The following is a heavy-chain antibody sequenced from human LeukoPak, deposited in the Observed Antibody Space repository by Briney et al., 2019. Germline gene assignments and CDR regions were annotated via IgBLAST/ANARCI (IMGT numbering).Heavy chain of an antibody. CDR3: ARDRDYYDSSGPSNAFDI. CDR2: ISSSSSYI. CDR1: GFTFSSYS. D-gene: IGHD3-22*01. V-gene: IGHV3-21*01. J-gene: IGHJ3*02. Sequence: GGSLRLSCAASGFTFSSYSMNWVRQAPGKGLEWVSSISSSSSYIYYADSVKGRFTISRDNAKNSLYLQMNSLRAEDTAVYYCARDRDYYDSSGPSNAFDIWGQGTMATVSS.